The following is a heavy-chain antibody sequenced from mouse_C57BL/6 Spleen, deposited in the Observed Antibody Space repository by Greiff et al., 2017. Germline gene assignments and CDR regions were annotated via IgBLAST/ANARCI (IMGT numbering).Heavy chain of an antibody. V-gene: IGHV1-4*01. CDR2: INPSSGYT. J-gene: IGHJ4*01. CDR3: AGGADLYAMDY. Sequence: QVQLQQSGAELVRPGASVKLSCKASGYTFTNYTMHWVKQRPGQGLEWIGYINPSSGYTKYNQKFKDKATLTADKSSSTAYMQLSSLTSEDSAVYDCAGGADLYAMDYWGQGTSVTVSS. CDR1: GYTFTNYT.